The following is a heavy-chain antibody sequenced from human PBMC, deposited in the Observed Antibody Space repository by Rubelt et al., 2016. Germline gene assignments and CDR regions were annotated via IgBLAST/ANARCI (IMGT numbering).Heavy chain of an antibody. Sequence: QVQLVQSGAEVKKPGASVKVSCKASGYTFTSYGISWVRQAPGQGLEWMGWISAYDGNTYYAQKLQGRVSMTTDTSTSTAYMELRSLRPDDTALYYCATGGDFGVVIPNWFDPWGQGTLVTVSS. CDR3: ATGGDFGVVIPNWFDP. CDR1: GYTFTSYG. J-gene: IGHJ5*02. D-gene: IGHD3-3*01. CDR2: ISAYDGNT. V-gene: IGHV1-18*01.